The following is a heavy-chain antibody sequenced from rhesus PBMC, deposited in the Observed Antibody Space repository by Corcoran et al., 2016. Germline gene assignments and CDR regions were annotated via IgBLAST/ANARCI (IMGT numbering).Heavy chain of an antibody. V-gene: IGHV4-80*01. Sequence: QVQLQESGPGLVKPSETLSLTCAVSGGSFSSYWWSWIRQPPGKGLEWIGEINGNSGSTNDNPSPKSRVTLSVDTSKNQLSLKLSSVTTADTAVYYCARRRAAGFLYYFDYWGQGVLVTVSS. D-gene: IGHD6-13*01. CDR1: GGSFSSYW. CDR3: ARRRAAGFLYYFDY. CDR2: INGNSGST. J-gene: IGHJ4*01.